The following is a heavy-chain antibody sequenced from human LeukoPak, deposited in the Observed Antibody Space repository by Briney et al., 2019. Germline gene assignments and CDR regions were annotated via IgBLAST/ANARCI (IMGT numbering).Heavy chain of an antibody. CDR1: GFTFSSYS. V-gene: IGHV3-21*01. J-gene: IGHJ6*03. Sequence: KSGGSLRLSCAASGFTFSSYSMNWVRQAPGKGLEWVSSISSSSSYIYYADSVKGRFTISRDNAKNSLYLQMNSLRAEDTAVYYCASRGIAAAGTRGSSYYYYMDVWGKGTTVTVSS. CDR3: ASRGIAAAGTRGSSYYYYMDV. D-gene: IGHD6-13*01. CDR2: ISSSSSYI.